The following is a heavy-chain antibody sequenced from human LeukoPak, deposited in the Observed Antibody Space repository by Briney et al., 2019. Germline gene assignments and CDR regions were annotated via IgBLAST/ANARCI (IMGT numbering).Heavy chain of an antibody. CDR1: GFTFSTYS. D-gene: IGHD5-12*01. CDR3: AKDQRPDSGYDIDY. V-gene: IGHV3-23*01. J-gene: IGHJ4*02. CDR2: IYGSGDTT. Sequence: GGSLRLSCAASGFTFSTYSMSWVRQAPRKGLEWVSVIYGSGDTTNYADSVKGRFTISRDNSKNMLYLQMHGLRAEDTAVYYCAKDQRPDSGYDIDYWGQGTLVTVSS.